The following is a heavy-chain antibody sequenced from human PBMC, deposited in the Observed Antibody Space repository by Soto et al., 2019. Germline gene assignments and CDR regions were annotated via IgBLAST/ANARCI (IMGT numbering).Heavy chain of an antibody. Sequence: GASVKVSCKASGYTFTSYDINWVRQATGQGLEWMGWMNPNSGNTGYAQKFQGRVTMTRNTSISTAYMELSSLRSEDTAVYYCARGPYDILTGYYMENWFDPWGQGTLVTVSS. D-gene: IGHD3-9*01. CDR3: ARGPYDILTGYYMENWFDP. CDR1: GYTFTSYD. V-gene: IGHV1-8*01. CDR2: MNPNSGNT. J-gene: IGHJ5*02.